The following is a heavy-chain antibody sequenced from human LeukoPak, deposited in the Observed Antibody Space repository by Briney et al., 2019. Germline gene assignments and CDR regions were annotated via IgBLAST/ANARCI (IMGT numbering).Heavy chain of an antibody. Sequence: GGSLRLSCAASGFPFSWYWMYWVRQGPGKGLVSVARIRGDGYATNYADSVKGRFTISRDNAKDTLYLQMNSLRAEDSALYYCARGDLLATDFWGQGTLVTASS. V-gene: IGHV3-74*01. J-gene: IGHJ4*02. CDR2: IRGDGYAT. D-gene: IGHD3-9*01. CDR1: GFPFSWYW. CDR3: ARGDLLATDF.